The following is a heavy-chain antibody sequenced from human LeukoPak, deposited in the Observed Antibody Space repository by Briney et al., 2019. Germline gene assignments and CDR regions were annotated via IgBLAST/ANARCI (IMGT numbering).Heavy chain of an antibody. CDR1: GFTFSSYA. J-gene: IGHJ6*02. CDR3: ARFVVDTAMVTPDYYYGVDV. D-gene: IGHD5-18*01. Sequence: GGSLRLSCAASGFTFSSYAMSWVRQAPGKGLEWVSAISDSGGYTYYADSVKGRFTISRDNAKNSLYLQMNSLRAEDTAVYYCARFVVDTAMVTPDYYYGVDVWGQGTTVTVSS. V-gene: IGHV3-23*01. CDR2: ISDSGGYT.